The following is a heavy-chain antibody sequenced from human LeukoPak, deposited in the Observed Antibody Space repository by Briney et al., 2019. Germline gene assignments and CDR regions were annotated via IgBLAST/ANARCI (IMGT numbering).Heavy chain of an antibody. CDR1: GFTFDNYA. CDR2: ISWNSGSI. J-gene: IGHJ4*02. V-gene: IGHV3-9*03. D-gene: IGHD6-19*01. Sequence: GGSLRLSCAASGFTFDNYAMHWVRQAPGKGLEWGSGISWNSGSIAYADSVKGRFTISRDNAKNSLYLQMNSLRAEDMALYYCTRSSGWYNYFDYWGQGTLVTVSS. CDR3: TRSSGWYNYFDY.